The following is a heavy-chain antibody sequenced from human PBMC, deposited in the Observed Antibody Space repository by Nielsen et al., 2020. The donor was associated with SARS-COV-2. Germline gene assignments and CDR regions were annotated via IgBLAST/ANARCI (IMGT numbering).Heavy chain of an antibody. CDR2: IYSCGST. V-gene: IGHV3-66*03. CDR3: AREQAAADDRSLSESYYGLDV. D-gene: IGHD6-13*01. J-gene: IGHJ6*02. Sequence: VRQMPGKGLEWVSVIYSCGSTYYADSVKGRFTISRDNSKNTLYLQMNSLRAEDTAVYYCAREQAAADDRSLSESYYGLDVWGQGTTVTVSS.